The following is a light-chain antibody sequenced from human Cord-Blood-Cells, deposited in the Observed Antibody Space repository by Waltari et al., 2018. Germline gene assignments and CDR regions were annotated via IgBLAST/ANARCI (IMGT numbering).Light chain of an antibody. J-gene: IGLJ1*01. Sequence: QSALTQPASASGSPGQSLTISCPGISRSVDGYNYVSWYQQHPGKAPKLMIYDVSNRPSGVSNRFSGSKSGNTASLTISGLQAEDEADYYCSSYTSSSTLYVFGTGTKVTVL. CDR3: SSYTSSSTLYV. CDR2: DVS. CDR1: SRSVDGYNY. V-gene: IGLV2-14*01.